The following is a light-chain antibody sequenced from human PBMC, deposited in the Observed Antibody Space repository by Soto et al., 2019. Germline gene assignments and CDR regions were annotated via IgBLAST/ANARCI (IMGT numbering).Light chain of an antibody. J-gene: IGKJ4*01. CDR3: QQYGSSRLT. Sequence: EIVMTQSPATLSVSPGERATLSCRASQTVLSNLAWYQQKPGQAPRLLIYGASSRATGIPDRFSGSGSGTDFTLTISRLEPEDFAVYYCQQYGSSRLTFGGGTKVDIK. V-gene: IGKV3-20*01. CDR1: QTVLSN. CDR2: GAS.